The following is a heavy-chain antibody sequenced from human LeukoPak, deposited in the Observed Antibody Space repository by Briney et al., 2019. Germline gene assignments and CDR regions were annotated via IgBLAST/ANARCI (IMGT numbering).Heavy chain of an antibody. CDR1: GGSISSYY. CDR2: IYYSGST. J-gene: IGHJ4*02. CDR3: ARGGPTTLDY. D-gene: IGHD1-1*01. V-gene: IGHV4-59*01. Sequence: PSETLSLTCTVSGGSISSYYWSWIRQPPGKGLEWIGYIYYSGSTNYNPSLKSRVTISVDTSKNQFSLKLSSVTAADTAAYYCARGGPTTLDYWGQGTLVTVSS.